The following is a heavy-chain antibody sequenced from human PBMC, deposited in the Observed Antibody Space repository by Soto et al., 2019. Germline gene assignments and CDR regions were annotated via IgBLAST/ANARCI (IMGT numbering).Heavy chain of an antibody. D-gene: IGHD5-12*01. J-gene: IGHJ4*02. CDR2: ISSSSSYI. CDR3: ASSGYSGYDYDY. V-gene: IGHV3-21*01. Sequence: VQLVESGGGLVKPGGSLRLSCAASGFTFSSYSMNWVRQAPGKGLEWVSSISSSSSYIYYADSVKGRFTISRDNAKNSLYLQMNSLRAEDTAVYYCASSGYSGYDYDYWGQGTLVTVSS. CDR1: GFTFSSYS.